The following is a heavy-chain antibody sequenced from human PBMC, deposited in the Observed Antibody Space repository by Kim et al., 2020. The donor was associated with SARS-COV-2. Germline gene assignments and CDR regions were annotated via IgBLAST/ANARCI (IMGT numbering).Heavy chain of an antibody. J-gene: IGHJ4*02. Sequence: SETLSLTCTVSGGSISSGGYYWSWIRQHPGKGLEWIGYIYYSGTTYYNPPLKSRVTIAAETSKNRFSLRLTSVTAADTAVYYCARVYGGETIAAATFDYWGQGTLVTVSS. D-gene: IGHD6-13*01. CDR3: ARVYGGETIAAATFDY. CDR2: IYYSGTT. CDR1: GGSISSGGYY. V-gene: IGHV4-31*03.